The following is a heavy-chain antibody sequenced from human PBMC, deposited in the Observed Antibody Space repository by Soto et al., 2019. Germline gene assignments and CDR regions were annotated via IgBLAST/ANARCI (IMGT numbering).Heavy chain of an antibody. CDR1: GFTFSSYG. D-gene: IGHD6-13*01. Sequence: GGSLRLSCAASGFTFSSYGMHWVRQAPGKGLEWVAVISYDGSNKYYADSVKGRFTISRDNSKNTLYLQMNSLRAEDTAVYYCAKDVYGGSWYSHCAFDIWGQGTMVTVSS. CDR3: AKDVYGGSWYSHCAFDI. J-gene: IGHJ3*02. CDR2: ISYDGSNK. V-gene: IGHV3-30*18.